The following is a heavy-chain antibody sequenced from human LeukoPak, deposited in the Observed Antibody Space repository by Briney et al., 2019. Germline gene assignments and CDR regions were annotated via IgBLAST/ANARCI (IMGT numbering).Heavy chain of an antibody. CDR1: GFTFSNYA. J-gene: IGHJ6*02. CDR3: ARDVNTSMPYYYYGVDV. CDR2: ILSDGSNK. D-gene: IGHD5-18*01. Sequence: GGSLRLSCAASGFTFSNYAMLWVRQAPGKGLEWVAIILSDGSNKYYADSVKGRFTISRDNSKDMLYLQMNSLRAEDAAVYYCARDVNTSMPYYYYGVDVWGQGTTVTVSS. V-gene: IGHV3-30-3*01.